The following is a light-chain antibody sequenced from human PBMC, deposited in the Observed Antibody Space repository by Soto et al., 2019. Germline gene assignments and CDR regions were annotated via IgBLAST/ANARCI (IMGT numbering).Light chain of an antibody. CDR2: EVS. CDR1: SSDVGGYNS. Sequence: QSALTQPASVSGSPGQSITISCTGTSSDVGGYNSVSWYQQHPDKAPKLMIYEVSNRPSGVSNRFSGSKSGNTASLTISGLQAEDEADYYCSSYTSRNTLVFGGGTKVTVL. V-gene: IGLV2-14*01. CDR3: SSYTSRNTLV. J-gene: IGLJ3*02.